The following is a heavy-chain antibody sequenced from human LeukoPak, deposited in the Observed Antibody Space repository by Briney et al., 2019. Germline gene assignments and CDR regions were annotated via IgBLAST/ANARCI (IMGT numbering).Heavy chain of an antibody. D-gene: IGHD7-27*01. V-gene: IGHV3-7*01. CDR2: IKQDGSEK. CDR3: ARGSGFYFDY. Sequence: PGGSLRLSCAASGFTLSSYWMSWVRQAPGKGLEWVANIKQDGSEKYYVDSVKGRFTISRDNAKNSLYLQMNSLRAEDTAVYYCARGSGFYFDYWGQGTLVTVSS. CDR1: GFTLSSYW. J-gene: IGHJ4*02.